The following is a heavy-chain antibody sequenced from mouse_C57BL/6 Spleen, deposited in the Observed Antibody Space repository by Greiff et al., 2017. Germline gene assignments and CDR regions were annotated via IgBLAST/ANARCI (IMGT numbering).Heavy chain of an antibody. V-gene: IGHV1-69*01. CDR3: AKSDGYSFAY. CDR1: GYTFTSYW. CDR2: IDPSDSYT. J-gene: IGHJ3*01. D-gene: IGHD2-3*01. Sequence: QVQLQQPGAELVMPGASVKLSCKASGYTFTSYWMHWVKQRPGQGLEWIGEIDPSDSYTNYNQKFKGKSTLTVDKSSSTAYMQLSILTSEDSAVYYCAKSDGYSFAYWGQGTLVTVSA.